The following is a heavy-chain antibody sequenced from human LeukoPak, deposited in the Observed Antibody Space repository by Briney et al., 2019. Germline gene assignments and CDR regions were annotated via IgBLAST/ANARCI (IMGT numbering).Heavy chain of an antibody. D-gene: IGHD6-19*01. CDR2: ISYDGSNE. CDR1: GFTFSSYA. CDR3: ARSIAVAGITFDY. V-gene: IGHV3-30-3*01. Sequence: PGGSLRLSCAASGFTFSSYAMHWVRQAPGKGLEWVAVISYDGSNEYYADSVKGRFTIFRDNSKNTLYLQMNSLRAEDTAVYYCARSIAVAGITFDYWGQGTLVTVSS. J-gene: IGHJ4*02.